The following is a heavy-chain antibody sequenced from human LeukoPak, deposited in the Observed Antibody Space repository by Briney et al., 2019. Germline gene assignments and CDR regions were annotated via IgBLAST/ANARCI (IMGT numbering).Heavy chain of an antibody. CDR1: GFTFSSYV. CDR2: ISDNGVTR. CDR3: AKAPAPYYYYYGMDV. J-gene: IGHJ6*02. Sequence: PGGSLRLSCAASGFTFSSYVMNWVRQAPGKGLEWVSSISDNGVTRYYADSVKGRFTISRDNSDNTVYLQMNSLRAEDTAIYYCAKAPAPYYYYYGMDVWGQGTAVTGSS. V-gene: IGHV3-23*01.